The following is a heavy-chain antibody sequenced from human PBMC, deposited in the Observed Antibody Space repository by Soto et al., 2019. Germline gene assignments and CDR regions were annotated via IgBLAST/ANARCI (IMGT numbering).Heavy chain of an antibody. V-gene: IGHV3-21*01. CDR1: GFTFSSYS. CDR2: ISSSSSYI. CDR3: ARDLGYCSGGSCYLRKNYFDY. J-gene: IGHJ4*02. Sequence: EVQLVESGGGLVKPGGSLRLSSAASGFTFSSYSMNWVRQAPGKGLKWVSSISSSSSYIYYADSVKGRFTISRDNAKNSLYLQMNSLRAEDTAVYYCARDLGYCSGGSCYLRKNYFDYWGQGTLVTVSS. D-gene: IGHD2-15*01.